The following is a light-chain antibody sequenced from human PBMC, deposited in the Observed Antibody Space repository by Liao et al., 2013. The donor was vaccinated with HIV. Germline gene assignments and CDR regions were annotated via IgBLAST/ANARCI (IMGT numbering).Light chain of an antibody. CDR3: QVWDRSSDHPYV. J-gene: IGLJ1*01. CDR1: NIGSKG. Sequence: SYVLTQPPSVSVAPGKTARITCGENNIGSKGVHWYQQRPGQAPVLVMYYDKDRPSGIPERFSGSNSGNTATLTISRVEAGDEADYYCQVWDRSSDHPYVFGTGTTVTVL. V-gene: IGLV3-21*01. CDR2: YDK.